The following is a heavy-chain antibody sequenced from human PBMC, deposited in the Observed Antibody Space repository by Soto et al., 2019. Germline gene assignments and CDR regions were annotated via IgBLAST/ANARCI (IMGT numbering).Heavy chain of an antibody. Sequence: SETLSLTCTVSGGSISSSSYYWGWIRQPPGKGLEWIGSIYYSGSTYYNPSLKSRVTISVDTSKNQFSLKLSSVTAADTAVYYCARQRGKLKVIGWFDPSGQGTLVTVSS. CDR2: IYYSGST. J-gene: IGHJ5*02. V-gene: IGHV4-39*01. CDR3: ARQRGKLKVIGWFDP. CDR1: GGSISSSSYY. D-gene: IGHD2-21*01.